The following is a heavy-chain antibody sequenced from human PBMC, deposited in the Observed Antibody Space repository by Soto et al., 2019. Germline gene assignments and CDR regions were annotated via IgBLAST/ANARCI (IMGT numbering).Heavy chain of an antibody. V-gene: IGHV4-39*07. CDR3: ATFRSGYYQTDAFDI. CDR2: IYYSGYT. CDR1: GGCISSRLYY. J-gene: IGHJ3*02. D-gene: IGHD3-22*01. Sequence: PETLALTCTVSGGCISSRLYYSGWIRQPPGKGLEWIGSIYYSGYTYYNPSLKSRVTISVDTSKNQFSLKLSSVTAADTAMYYCATFRSGYYQTDAFDIWGQGTMVT.